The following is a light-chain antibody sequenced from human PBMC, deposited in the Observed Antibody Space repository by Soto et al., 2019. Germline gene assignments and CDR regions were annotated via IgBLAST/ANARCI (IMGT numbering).Light chain of an antibody. V-gene: IGLV4-60*03. CDR2: LEGSGSY. CDR3: ETWDGNTRV. Sequence: QLVLTQSSSASASLGSSVKLTCTLSSGHSSYTIAWHQQQPGKAPRYLMKLEGSGSYNKGSGVPDRFSGSSSGADRYLTISNLQSEDEADYYCETWDGNTRVFGGGTKVTVL. CDR1: SGHSSYT. J-gene: IGLJ2*01.